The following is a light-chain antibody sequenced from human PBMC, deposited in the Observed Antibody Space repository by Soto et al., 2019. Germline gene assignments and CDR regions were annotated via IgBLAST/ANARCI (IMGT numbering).Light chain of an antibody. J-gene: IGKJ1*01. Sequence: EIVLTQSPGTLSLSPGERATLSCRASQSVSSSYLAWYQQRPGQAPRLLIYGASSRATGIPDRFSGSGSGTDFTLTISRLEPEDFAVYHCQQYGRSRTFGQGTKVEIK. CDR3: QQYGRSRT. V-gene: IGKV3-20*01. CDR2: GAS. CDR1: QSVSSSY.